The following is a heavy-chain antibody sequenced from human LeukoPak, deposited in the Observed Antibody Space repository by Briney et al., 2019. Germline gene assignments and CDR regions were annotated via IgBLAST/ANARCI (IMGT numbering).Heavy chain of an antibody. CDR2: MNPNSGNT. D-gene: IGHD3-22*01. CDR3: ATWYYYDSSDYYLADY. Sequence: ASVKVSCKASGYTFTSYDINWVRQATGQGLEWMGWMNPNSGNTGYAQKFQGRVTITRNTSISTAYMELSSLRSEDTAVYYCATWYYYDSSDYYLADYWGQGTLVTASS. J-gene: IGHJ4*02. V-gene: IGHV1-8*03. CDR1: GYTFTSYD.